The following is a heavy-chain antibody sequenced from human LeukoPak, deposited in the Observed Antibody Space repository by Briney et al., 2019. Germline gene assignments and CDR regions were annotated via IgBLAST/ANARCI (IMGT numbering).Heavy chain of an antibody. V-gene: IGHV3-11*05. D-gene: IGHD7-27*01. CDR1: GFTFSDYY. Sequence: GGSLRLSCAASGFTFSDYYMSWIRQAPGKGLEWVSYISSSSSYTNYADSVKGRFTISRDNAKNSLYLQMNSLRAEDTAVYYCARALTVDYYYFDYWGQGTLVTVSS. J-gene: IGHJ4*02. CDR3: ARALTVDYYYFDY. CDR2: ISSSSSYT.